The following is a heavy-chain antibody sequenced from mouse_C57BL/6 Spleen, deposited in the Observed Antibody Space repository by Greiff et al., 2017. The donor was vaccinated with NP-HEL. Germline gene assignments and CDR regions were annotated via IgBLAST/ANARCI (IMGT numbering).Heavy chain of an antibody. CDR3: ARDGDYGSSYVRYFDV. CDR1: GYSITSGYY. CDR2: ISYDGSN. Sequence: EVQRVESGPGLVKPSQSLSLTCSVTGYSITSGYYWNWIRQFPGNKLEWMGYISYDGSNNYNPSLKNRISITRDTSKNQFFLKLNSVTTEDTATYYCARDGDYGSSYVRYFDVWGTGTTVTVSS. J-gene: IGHJ1*03. V-gene: IGHV3-6*01. D-gene: IGHD1-1*01.